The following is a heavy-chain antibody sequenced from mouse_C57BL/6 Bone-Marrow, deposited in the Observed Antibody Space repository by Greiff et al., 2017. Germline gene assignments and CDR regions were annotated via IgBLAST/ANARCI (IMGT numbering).Heavy chain of an antibody. CDR2: IDPEDGET. D-gene: IGHD1-1*01. J-gene: IGHJ2*01. V-gene: IGHV14-2*01. CDR1: GFNIKDYY. CDR3: AREGYYYDSSYFDY. Sequence: VHVKQSGAELVKPGASVKLSCTASGFNIKDYYMHWVKQRTEQGLEWIGRIDPEDGETQYAPKFQGKATITADTSSNTAYLQLSSLTSEDTAVYYCAREGYYYDSSYFDYWGQGTTLTVSS.